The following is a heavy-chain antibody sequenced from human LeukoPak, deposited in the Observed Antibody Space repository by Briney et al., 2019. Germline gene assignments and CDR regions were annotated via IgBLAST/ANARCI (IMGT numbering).Heavy chain of an antibody. Sequence: TSETPSLTCTVSGYSISSGYYWGWIRRPPGKGLGWIGSIYHSGSTNYNPSLKSRVTISVDTSKNQFSLKLSSVTAADTAVYYCARLGAPRWLQFGRKRSIDYWGQGTLVTVSS. CDR1: GYSISSGYY. CDR3: ARLGAPRWLQFGRKRSIDY. D-gene: IGHD5-24*01. J-gene: IGHJ4*02. V-gene: IGHV4-38-2*02. CDR2: IYHSGST.